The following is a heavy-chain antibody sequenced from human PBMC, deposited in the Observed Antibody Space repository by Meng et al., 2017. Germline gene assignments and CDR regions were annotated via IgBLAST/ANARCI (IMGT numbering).Heavy chain of an antibody. D-gene: IGHD3-10*01. J-gene: IGHJ4*02. V-gene: IGHV1-18*01. CDR3: VLWFGELSFDY. Sequence: QVQREQSGAGGKKPGALVKVSCKASGYTFTSDGISWVRQAPGQGLEGMGWISDYNGNTNYAQKLQGRVTMTTDTSTSTAYMELRSLRSDDTAVYYCVLWFGELSFDYWGQGTLVTVSS. CDR1: GYTFTSDG. CDR2: ISDYNGNT.